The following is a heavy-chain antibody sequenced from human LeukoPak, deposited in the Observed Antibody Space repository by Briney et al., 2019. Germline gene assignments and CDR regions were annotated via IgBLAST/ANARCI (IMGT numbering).Heavy chain of an antibody. J-gene: IGHJ5*01. CDR3: ARGRKRSSLPQGRDPVRSSWFDY. Sequence: PSETLSLTCTVSGGSISSGGYYWSWIRQPPGKGLEWIGEINHSGSTNYNPSLKSRVTISVDTSKNQFSLKLSSVTAADTAVYYCARGRKRSSLPQGRDPVRSSWFDYWGQGTLVTVSS. D-gene: IGHD6-13*01. CDR2: INHSGST. V-gene: IGHV4-39*07. CDR1: GGSISSGGYY.